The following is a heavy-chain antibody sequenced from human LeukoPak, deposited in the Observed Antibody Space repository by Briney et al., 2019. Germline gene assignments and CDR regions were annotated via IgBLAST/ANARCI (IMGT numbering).Heavy chain of an antibody. CDR2: IYYSGST. D-gene: IGHD3-10*01. J-gene: IGHJ4*02. CDR1: GXSISSSSDY. CDR3: ARHTITMVRGVIKRVYYFDY. Sequence: PSETLSLTCTVSGXSISSSSDYWGWIRQPPGKGLECIGSIYYSGSTYYNPSLESRVTISVDTSKNQFSLKLSSVTAADTAVYYCARHTITMVRGVIKRVYYFDYWGQGTLVTVSS. V-gene: IGHV4-39*01.